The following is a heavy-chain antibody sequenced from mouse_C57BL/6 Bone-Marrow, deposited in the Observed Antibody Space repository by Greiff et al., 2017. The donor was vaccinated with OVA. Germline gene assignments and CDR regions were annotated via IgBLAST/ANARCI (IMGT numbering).Heavy chain of an antibody. CDR1: GFTFSDYY. V-gene: IGHV5-12*01. J-gene: IGHJ4*01. D-gene: IGHD1-1*01. CDR2: ISNGGGST. CDR3: ARRGVVEGDYAMDY. Sequence: EVKLVESGGGLVQPGGSLKLSCAASGFTFSDYYMYWVRQTPEKRLEWVAYISNGGGSTYYPDTVKGRFTISRDNAKNTLYLQMSRLKSEDTAMYYCARRGVVEGDYAMDYWGQGTSVTVSS.